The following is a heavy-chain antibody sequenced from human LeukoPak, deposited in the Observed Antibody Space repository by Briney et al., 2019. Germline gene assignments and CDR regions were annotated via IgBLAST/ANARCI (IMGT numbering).Heavy chain of an antibody. CDR3: ARETKYSSGWYDY. D-gene: IGHD6-19*01. J-gene: IGHJ4*02. V-gene: IGHV4-34*01. CDR1: GGSFSGYY. Sequence: SETLSLTCAVYGGSFSGYYWSWIRQPPGKGLEWIGEINHSGSTNYNPSLKSRVTISVDTSRNQFSLKLSSVTAADTAVYYCARETKYSSGWYDYWGQGTLVTVSS. CDR2: INHSGST.